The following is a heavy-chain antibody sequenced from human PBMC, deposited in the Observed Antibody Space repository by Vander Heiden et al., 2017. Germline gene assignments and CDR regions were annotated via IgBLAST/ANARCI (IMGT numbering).Heavy chain of an antibody. Sequence: QLQLQESGPGLVKPSETLSLTCTVSGGSISSSSYYWGWIRQPPGKGLEWIGSIYYSGSTYYNPSLKSRVTISVDTSKNQFSLKLSSVTAADTAVYYCARLRQKTYYYDSSGRAWFDPWGQGTLVTVSS. D-gene: IGHD3-22*01. V-gene: IGHV4-39*01. CDR1: GGSISSSSYY. J-gene: IGHJ5*02. CDR2: IYYSGST. CDR3: ARLRQKTYYYDSSGRAWFDP.